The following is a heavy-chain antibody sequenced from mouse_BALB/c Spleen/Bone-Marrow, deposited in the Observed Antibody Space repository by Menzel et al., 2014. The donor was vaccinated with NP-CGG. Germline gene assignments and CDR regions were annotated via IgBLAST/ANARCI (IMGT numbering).Heavy chain of an antibody. D-gene: IGHD2-2*01. CDR1: GFNIKDTY. CDR3: ARNYGYGKSFAY. V-gene: IGHV14-3*02. J-gene: IGHJ3*01. CDR2: IDPANGNT. Sequence: VQLQQSGAELAKPGASVKLPCTASGFNIKDTYMHWVKQRPEQGLEWIGRIDPANGNTKYDPKFQGKATITADTSSNTAYLQLSSLTSEDTAVYYCARNYGYGKSFAYWGQGTLVTVSA.